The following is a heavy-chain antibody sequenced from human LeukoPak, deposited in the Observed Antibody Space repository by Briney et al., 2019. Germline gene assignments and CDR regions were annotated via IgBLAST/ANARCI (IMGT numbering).Heavy chain of an antibody. Sequence: GGSLRLSCAASGFTFDDYAMHWVRHAPGKGLEWVSGISWNSGSIGYADSVKGRFTISRDNAKNSLYLQMNSLRAEDTALYYCAKDMGSGYDSDPYYFDYWGQGTLVTVSS. V-gene: IGHV3-9*01. CDR3: AKDMGSGYDSDPYYFDY. D-gene: IGHD5-12*01. J-gene: IGHJ4*02. CDR1: GFTFDDYA. CDR2: ISWNSGSI.